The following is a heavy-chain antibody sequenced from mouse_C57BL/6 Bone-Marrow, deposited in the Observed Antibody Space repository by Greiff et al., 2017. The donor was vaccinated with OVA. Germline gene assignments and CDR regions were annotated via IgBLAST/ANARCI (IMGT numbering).Heavy chain of an antibody. CDR1: GFNIKDDY. D-gene: IGHD1-1*01. CDR2: IDPENGDT. Sequence: EVQLQQSGAELVRPGASVKLSCIASGFNIKDDYMHWVKQRPEQGLEWIGWIDPENGDTEYASKFQGKATITADTYSNTAYLQLSSLTSEDTAVYYCSAFEYYGSSSRDYWGQGTSVTVSS. V-gene: IGHV14-4*01. J-gene: IGHJ4*01. CDR3: SAFEYYGSSSRDY.